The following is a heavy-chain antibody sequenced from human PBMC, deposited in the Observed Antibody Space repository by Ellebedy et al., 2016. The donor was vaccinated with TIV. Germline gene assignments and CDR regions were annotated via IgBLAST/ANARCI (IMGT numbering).Heavy chain of an antibody. Sequence: AASVKVSCKASGYTFTAYYMHWVRQAPGQGLEWMGWINPNSGGTNYAQKFQGRVTITADESTSTAYMELSSLRSEDTAVYFCARAESGGYAWDYWGQGTLVTVSS. J-gene: IGHJ4*02. CDR2: INPNSGGT. CDR3: ARAESGGYAWDY. CDR1: GYTFTAYY. D-gene: IGHD5-12*01. V-gene: IGHV1-2*02.